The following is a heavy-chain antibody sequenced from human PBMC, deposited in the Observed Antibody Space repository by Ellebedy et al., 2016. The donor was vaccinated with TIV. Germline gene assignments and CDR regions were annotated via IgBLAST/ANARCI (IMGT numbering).Heavy chain of an antibody. CDR1: GGSISSGGYY. CDR2: IYYSGST. J-gene: IGHJ4*02. D-gene: IGHD1-7*01. CDR3: ARDSTIGGTKEGYFDY. Sequence: SETLSLXXTVSGGSISSGGYYWSWIRQHPGKGLEWIGYIYYSGSTYYNPSLKSRVTISVDTSKNQFSLKLSSVTAADTAVHYCARDSTIGGTKEGYFDYWGQGTLVTVSS. V-gene: IGHV4-31*03.